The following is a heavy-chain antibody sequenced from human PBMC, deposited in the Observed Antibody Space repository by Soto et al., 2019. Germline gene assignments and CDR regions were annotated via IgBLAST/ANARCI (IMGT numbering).Heavy chain of an antibody. CDR3: ARGGSGDILTGDYSGLGTPFDY. CDR1: GGSFSGYY. Sequence: PSETLSLTCAVYGGSFSGYYWSWIRQPPGKGLEWIGEINHSGSTNYNPSLKSRVTISVDTSKNQFSLKLSSVTAADTAVYYCARGGSGDILTGDYSGLGTPFDYWGQGTLVTVSS. J-gene: IGHJ4*02. D-gene: IGHD3-9*01. V-gene: IGHV4-34*01. CDR2: INHSGST.